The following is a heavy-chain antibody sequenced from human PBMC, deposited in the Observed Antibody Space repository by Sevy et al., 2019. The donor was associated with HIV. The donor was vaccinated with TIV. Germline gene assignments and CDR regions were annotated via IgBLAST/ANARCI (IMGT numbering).Heavy chain of an antibody. D-gene: IGHD3-3*01. CDR3: ARDSDFWSGSSTFTY. J-gene: IGHJ4*02. V-gene: IGHV1-2*02. CDR2: INPNSGGT. CDR1: GYTFTVYY. Sequence: ASVKVSCKASGYTFTVYYLNWVRQAPGQGLEWMGWINPNSGGTNYAQKFEGRVTMTTDTSISTAYMELSSLGSDDTAVYYCARDSDFWSGSSTFTYWGQGTLVTVSS.